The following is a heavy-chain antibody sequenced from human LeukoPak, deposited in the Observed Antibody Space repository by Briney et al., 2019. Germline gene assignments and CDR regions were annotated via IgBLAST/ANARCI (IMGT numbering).Heavy chain of an antibody. CDR1: GFTFSSYA. Sequence: PGGSLRLSCAASGFTFSSYAMSWVRQAPGKGLEGVSAISGSGGSTYYADSVKGRFTISRDNSKNTLYLQMNSLRAEDTAVYYCAKVPAYSSGWYFDYWGQGTLVTVSS. V-gene: IGHV3-23*01. CDR2: ISGSGGST. J-gene: IGHJ4*02. CDR3: AKVPAYSSGWYFDY. D-gene: IGHD6-19*01.